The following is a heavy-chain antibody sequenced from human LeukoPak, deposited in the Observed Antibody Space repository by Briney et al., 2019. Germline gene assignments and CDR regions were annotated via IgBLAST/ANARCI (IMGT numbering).Heavy chain of an antibody. CDR1: GFTFSSYW. CDR2: IRYDGSNK. CDR3: AKAIGIAAATYYGMDV. J-gene: IGHJ6*02. Sequence: GGSLRLSCAASGFTFSSYWMSWVRQAPGKGLEWVAFIRYDGSNKYYADSVKGRFTISRDNSKNTLYLQMNSLRAEDTAVYYCAKAIGIAAATYYGMDVWGQGTTVTVSS. V-gene: IGHV3-30*02. D-gene: IGHD6-13*01.